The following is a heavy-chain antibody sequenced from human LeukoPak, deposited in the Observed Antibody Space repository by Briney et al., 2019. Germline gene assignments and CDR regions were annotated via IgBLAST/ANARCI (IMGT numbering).Heavy chain of an antibody. D-gene: IGHD2-21*01. CDR3: AKGDWLDN. J-gene: IGHJ4*02. Sequence: GGSLRLSCAASGFTFSLYWMTWVRRAPGKGLEWVANINPDGTEKYYVDSVNGRFTISRDNAKNSLDLQMNSLRAEDTAVFYCAKGDWLDNWGQGTPVTVSS. CDR2: INPDGTEK. CDR1: GFTFSLYW. V-gene: IGHV3-7*04.